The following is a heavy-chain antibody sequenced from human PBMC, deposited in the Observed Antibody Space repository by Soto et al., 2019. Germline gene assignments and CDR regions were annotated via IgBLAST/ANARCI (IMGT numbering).Heavy chain of an antibody. J-gene: IGHJ3*02. V-gene: IGHV3-23*01. CDR1: GLTFCSYA. D-gene: IGHD3-22*01. Sequence: GSLRLSCAACGLTFCSYAMSWFRQAPGKGLEWVSAISGSGGSTYYADSVKGRFTISRDNSKNTLYLQMNSLRAEDTAVYYCAKVEYYYDSSAPEAAFDIWGQGTMVTVSS. CDR3: AKVEYYYDSSAPEAAFDI. CDR2: ISGSGGST.